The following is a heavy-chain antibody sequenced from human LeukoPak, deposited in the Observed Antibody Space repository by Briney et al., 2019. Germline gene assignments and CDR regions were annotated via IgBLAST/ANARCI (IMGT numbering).Heavy chain of an antibody. V-gene: IGHV4-39*01. CDR1: GGSISSSSYY. CDR2: IYYSGST. D-gene: IGHD6-19*01. CDR3: ARRPYTSGWYYYFDY. Sequence: SETLSLTCTVSGGSISSSSYYWGWIRQPPGKGLEWIGSIYYSGSTYYNPSLKSRVTISVDTSKNQFSLRLSSVTAVDTAVCYCARRPYTSGWYYYFDYWGQGTLVTVSS. J-gene: IGHJ4*02.